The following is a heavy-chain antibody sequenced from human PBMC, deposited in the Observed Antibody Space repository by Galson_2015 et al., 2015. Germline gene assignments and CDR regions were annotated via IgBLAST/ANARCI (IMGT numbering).Heavy chain of an antibody. D-gene: IGHD3-22*01. CDR2: ISGTGGST. CDR3: AKADTPKIVVTTLPDY. CDR1: GFTFSNDG. J-gene: IGHJ4*02. Sequence: LRLSCAASGFTFSNDGMSWVRQAPGKGLEWVSSISGTGGSTYYADSVKGRFTISRDNSKNTLYLQMSSLRAEYTAVYYCAKADTPKIVVTTLPDYAGQGTLVTASS. V-gene: IGHV3-23*01.